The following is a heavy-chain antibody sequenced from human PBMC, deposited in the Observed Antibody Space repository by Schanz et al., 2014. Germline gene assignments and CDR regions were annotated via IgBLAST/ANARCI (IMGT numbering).Heavy chain of an antibody. Sequence: EVQLVESGGGLIQPGGSLRLSCAASGFGFSSYGMNWLRQAPGKGPEWVSVIGVDGTTTYYADSVKGRFTISRDNSKNTLYLQMNSLRPEDTAVYYCAKYRGYYRVSGSYRELEYWGQGTLVTVSA. CDR1: GFGFSSYG. CDR3: AKYRGYYRVSGSYRELEY. D-gene: IGHD3-10*01. V-gene: IGHV3-23*04. CDR2: IGVDGTTT. J-gene: IGHJ4*02.